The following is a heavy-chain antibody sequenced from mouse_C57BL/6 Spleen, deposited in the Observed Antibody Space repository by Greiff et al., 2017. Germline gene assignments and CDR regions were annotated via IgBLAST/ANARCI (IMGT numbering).Heavy chain of an antibody. V-gene: IGHV7-3*01. J-gene: IGHJ4*01. CDR2: IRNKANGYTT. CDR1: GFTFTDYY. CDR3: ARYRGTHLYAMDY. Sequence: DVMLVESGGGLVQPGGSLRLSCAASGFTFTDYYMSWVRQPPGKALEWLGFIRNKANGYTTEYSASVNGRFTISRDNSQSILYLQMNALRAEDSATYYCARYRGTHLYAMDYWSQGTSVTVSS.